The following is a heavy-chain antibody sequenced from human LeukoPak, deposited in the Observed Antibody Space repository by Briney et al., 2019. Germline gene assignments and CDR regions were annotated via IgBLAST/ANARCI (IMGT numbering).Heavy chain of an antibody. V-gene: IGHV3-48*02. CDR3: ARILGLTLDY. CDR2: ISLGGDTI. CDR1: GFDFSSYS. J-gene: IGHJ4*02. D-gene: IGHD1-14*01. Sequence: GGSLRLSCATSGFDFSSYSMNWVRQAPGKGLEWVSYISLGGDTIYYAGSVRGRFTISRDAAGNSLYLQMNSLRDEDTAVYYCARILGLTLDYWGQGTLVTVSS.